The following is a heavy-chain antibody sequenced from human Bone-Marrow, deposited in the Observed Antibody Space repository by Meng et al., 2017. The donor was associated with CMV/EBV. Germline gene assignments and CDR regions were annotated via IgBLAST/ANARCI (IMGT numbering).Heavy chain of an antibody. Sequence: SGPTLVKPTETLTLTCTVSGFSLSNARMGVSWIRQPPGKALEWLAHIFSNDEKSYSTSLKSRLTISKDTSKSQVVLTMTNMDPVDTATYYCARIQGYCSSTSCYGPNWFDPWGQGTLVNVSS. D-gene: IGHD2-2*01. V-gene: IGHV2-26*01. CDR2: IFSNDEK. CDR3: ARIQGYCSSTSCYGPNWFDP. J-gene: IGHJ5*02. CDR1: GFSLSNARMG.